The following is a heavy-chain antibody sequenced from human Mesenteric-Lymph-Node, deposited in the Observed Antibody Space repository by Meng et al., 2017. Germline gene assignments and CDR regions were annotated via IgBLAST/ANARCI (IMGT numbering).Heavy chain of an antibody. Sequence: ASVKVSCKASGYTFTGYYMHWVRQAPGQGLEWMGRINPNSGGTNYAQKFQGRVTMTRDTSISTAYMELSRLRSDDTAVYYCAREYGDKWEYFQHWGQGTLVTVSS. D-gene: IGHD4-17*01. J-gene: IGHJ1*01. V-gene: IGHV1-2*06. CDR3: AREYGDKWEYFQH. CDR2: INPNSGGT. CDR1: GYTFTGYY.